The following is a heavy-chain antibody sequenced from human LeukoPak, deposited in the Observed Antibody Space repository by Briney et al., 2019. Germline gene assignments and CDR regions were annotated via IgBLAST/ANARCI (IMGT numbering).Heavy chain of an antibody. CDR1: GFTFSSYA. CDR3: AKGGYSGSWYGYFDY. CDR2: ISGSGGST. V-gene: IGHV3-23*01. J-gene: IGHJ4*02. D-gene: IGHD6-13*01. Sequence: GGSLRLSCAASGFTFSSYAMSWVRQAPGKGLEWVSAISGSGGSTYYADSVKGRFTISRDNSKNTLYLQMNSLRAEDTAVYYCAKGGYSGSWYGYFDYWGQGTLVTVSS.